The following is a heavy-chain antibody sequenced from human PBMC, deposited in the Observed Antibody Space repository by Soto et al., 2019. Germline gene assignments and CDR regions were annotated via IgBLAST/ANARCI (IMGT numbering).Heavy chain of an antibody. Sequence: QVQLVESEGDLVKPGGSLRLSCAASGFPFSDYYMSWIRQAPGKGLEWVSSIGSSSSYTNYADSVKGRFTISRDNAKNSLYLQMNSLRAEDTAVYYCARRRPTGYYNYWGQGTLVTVSA. CDR1: GFPFSDYY. J-gene: IGHJ4*02. CDR3: ARRRPTGYYNY. V-gene: IGHV3-11*05. CDR2: IGSSSSYT. D-gene: IGHD3-9*01.